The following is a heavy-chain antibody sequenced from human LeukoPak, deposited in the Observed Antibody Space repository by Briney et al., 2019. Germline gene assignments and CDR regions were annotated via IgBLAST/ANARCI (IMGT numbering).Heavy chain of an antibody. J-gene: IGHJ4*02. CDR2: IFYSGST. V-gene: IGHV4-39*07. D-gene: IGHD1-1*01. CDR3: AVSTTMPPGVHDY. CDR1: GGSISTSNYY. Sequence: PSETLSLTCTVSGGSISTSNYYWGWIRQPPGKGLEWIGNIFYSGSTYYSPSLRRRVTISLDTSRNQFSLKLNSVTAADTAVYYCAVSTTMPPGVHDYWGQGTLVTVSS.